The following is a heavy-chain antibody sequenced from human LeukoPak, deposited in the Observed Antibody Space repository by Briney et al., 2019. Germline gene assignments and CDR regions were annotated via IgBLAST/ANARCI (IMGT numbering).Heavy chain of an antibody. J-gene: IGHJ3*01. CDR2: IKQNGAEE. CDR1: VFTLRSFG. V-gene: IGHV3-7*03. CDR3: ARYTVVSSPGAFDL. Sequence: GGSLRLSCAASVFTLRSFGMKWVRQALGKRLEWVANIKQNGAEEYYMDSVKGRFAISRDNAKNSVSLQMNSLRVEDTAMYYCARYTVVSSPGAFDLWGQGTMVTVSS. D-gene: IGHD2-21*01.